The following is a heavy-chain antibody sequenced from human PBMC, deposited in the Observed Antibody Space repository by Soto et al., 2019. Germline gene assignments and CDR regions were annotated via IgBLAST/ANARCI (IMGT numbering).Heavy chain of an antibody. CDR3: ARGITIFGVEIDP. CDR1: GGSVSSGSYY. D-gene: IGHD3-3*01. V-gene: IGHV4-61*01. Sequence: SETLSLTCTVSGGSVSSGSYYWSWIRQPPGKGLEWIGYIYYSGSTNYNPSLKSRGTISVDTSKNQFSLKLSSVTAADTPVYYCARGITIFGVEIDPWGQGTRVTVSS. J-gene: IGHJ5*02. CDR2: IYYSGST.